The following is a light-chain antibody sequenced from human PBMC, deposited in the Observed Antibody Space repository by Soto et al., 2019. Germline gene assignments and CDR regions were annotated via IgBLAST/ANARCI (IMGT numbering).Light chain of an antibody. CDR1: SSDVGAYNY. CDR2: DVS. J-gene: IGLJ1*01. Sequence: LTQPASGSGSPGQSITSCCTGTSSDVGAYNYDSWYQQYPGEAPKVIIYDVSHRPAGVSNRFSGSKSGNTASLTISGLQTQDEADYYCSSYTSATTYVFGTGTRSPS. V-gene: IGLV2-14*01. CDR3: SSYTSATTYV.